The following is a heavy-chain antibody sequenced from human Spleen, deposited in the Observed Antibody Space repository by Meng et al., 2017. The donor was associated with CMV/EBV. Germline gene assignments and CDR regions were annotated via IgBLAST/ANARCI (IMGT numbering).Heavy chain of an antibody. D-gene: IGHD2-2*01. CDR1: GFTFSSYA. CDR2: ISYDGSNK. V-gene: IGHV3-30*04. CDR3: ANGYCSSTSCYSVDYYYGMDV. J-gene: IGHJ6*02. Sequence: GESLKISCAASGFTFSSYAMHWVRQAPGKGLEWVAVISYDGSNKYYADSVKGRFTISRDNSKNTLYLQMNSLRAEDTAVYYCANGYCSSTSCYSVDYYYGMDVWGQGTTVTVSS.